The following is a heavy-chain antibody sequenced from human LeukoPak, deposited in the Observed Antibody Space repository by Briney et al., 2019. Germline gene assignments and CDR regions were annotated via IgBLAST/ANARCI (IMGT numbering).Heavy chain of an antibody. J-gene: IGHJ5*02. V-gene: IGHV1-69*05. Sequence: GASVKVSCKTSGGTFNNSAISWVRQAPGQGLEWLWGIMPLFGTAGYAQKFQGRVTITKDESTRTVYLELTSLTSDDTAVYYCARDVHGDYGSGWFDPWGQGTLVSVSS. CDR3: ARDVHGDYGSGWFDP. D-gene: IGHD4-17*01. CDR1: GGTFNNSA. CDR2: IMPLFGTA.